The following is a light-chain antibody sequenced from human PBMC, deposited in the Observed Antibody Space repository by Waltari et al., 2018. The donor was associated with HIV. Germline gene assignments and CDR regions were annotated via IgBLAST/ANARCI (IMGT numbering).Light chain of an antibody. CDR2: DTS. Sequence: EILLTQSPATLSVSPGETATLSCRANESISIYLAWYQHKPGQAPRLVIYDTSTRATGVPPRFSGGGSGTDFSLTISSLQPEDYGIYYCQQRSSWPPGLFGQGTRL. CDR3: QQRSSWPPGL. CDR1: ESISIY. V-gene: IGKV3-11*01. J-gene: IGKJ5*01.